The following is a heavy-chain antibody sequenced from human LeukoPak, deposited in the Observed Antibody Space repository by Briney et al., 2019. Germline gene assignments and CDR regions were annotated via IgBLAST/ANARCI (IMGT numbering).Heavy chain of an antibody. Sequence: PGGSLRLSCAASGFTFSNYGMSWVRQAPGKGLEWVSGISGSGGSTYYADSVKGRFTISRDNSKNTLYLQMNSLRAEDTAVYYCAKAANIAAAANWVDYWGQGTRVTVSS. CDR1: GFTFSNYG. D-gene: IGHD6-13*01. J-gene: IGHJ4*02. V-gene: IGHV3-23*01. CDR2: ISGSGGST. CDR3: AKAANIAAAANWVDY.